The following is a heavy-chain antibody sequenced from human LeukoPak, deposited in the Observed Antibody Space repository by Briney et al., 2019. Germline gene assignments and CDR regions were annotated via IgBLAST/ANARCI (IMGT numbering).Heavy chain of an antibody. CDR2: IKSKTDRGTT. D-gene: IGHD6-19*01. CDR1: GFTFSNAW. J-gene: IGHJ6*03. CDR3: TTDPFIAVAGTASCYYYMDV. Sequence: GGSLRLSCAASGFTFSNAWMSWVRQAPGKGLEWVGRIKSKTDRGTTDYAAPVKGRFTISRDDSKNTLYLQMNSLKTEDTAVYYCTTDPFIAVAGTASCYYYMDVWGKGTTVTISS. V-gene: IGHV3-15*01.